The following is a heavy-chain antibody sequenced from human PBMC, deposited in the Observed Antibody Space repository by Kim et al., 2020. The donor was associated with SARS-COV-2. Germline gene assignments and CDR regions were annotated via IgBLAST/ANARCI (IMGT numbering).Heavy chain of an antibody. CDR3: ARETPDSSSYGWYFDL. V-gene: IGHV3-13*04. CDR2: IGTADDT. Sequence: GGSLRLSCAASSLTFGGDDMHWVRQATGKGLEWVSAIGTADDTYYADSVKGRFTISRENAKNSLYLQMNALTAGDTAVYYCARETPDSSSYGWYFDLWVR. J-gene: IGHJ2*01. D-gene: IGHD6-6*01. CDR1: SLTFGGDD.